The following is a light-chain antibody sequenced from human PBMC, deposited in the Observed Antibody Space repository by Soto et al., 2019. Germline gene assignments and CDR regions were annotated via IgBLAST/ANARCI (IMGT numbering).Light chain of an antibody. CDR2: EVS. CDR3: CSYAGSSTLK. V-gene: IGLV2-23*02. Sequence: QSALTQPASVSGSPGQSITISCTGTSSDVGSYNLVSWYQQHPGKAPKLMIYEVSQRPSGVSNRFSGSKSGNTASLTISGLQAEDEADYYCCSYAGSSTLKFGGGTKVTVL. J-gene: IGLJ2*01. CDR1: SSDVGSYNL.